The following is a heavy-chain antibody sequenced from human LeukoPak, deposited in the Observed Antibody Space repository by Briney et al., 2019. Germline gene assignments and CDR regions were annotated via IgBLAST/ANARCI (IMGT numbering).Heavy chain of an antibody. CDR3: ARPRRDYGDYDAFDI. V-gene: IGHV4-39*01. D-gene: IGHD4-17*01. J-gene: IGHJ3*02. CDR2: IYYSGST. CDR1: GGSISSSSYY. Sequence: PSETLSLTCTVSGGSISSSSYYWGWIRQPPGKGLEWIGSIYYSGSTYYNPSLKSRVTISVDTSKNQFSLKLSSVTAADTAVYYCARPRRDYGDYDAFDIWGQGTMVTVSS.